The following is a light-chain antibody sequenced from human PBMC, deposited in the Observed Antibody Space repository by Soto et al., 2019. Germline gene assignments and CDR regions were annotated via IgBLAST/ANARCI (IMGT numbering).Light chain of an antibody. CDR1: QSVSSN. J-gene: IGKJ5*01. Sequence: EIVMTQSPATLSVSPGERATLSCRASQSVSSNLAWYQQKFGQAPRLLIYGASTRATGIPARFSGSGSGTDFTLTISSLQSEDFAVYYCQQYNNWPPVTFGQGTRLQIK. V-gene: IGKV3-15*01. CDR3: QQYNNWPPVT. CDR2: GAS.